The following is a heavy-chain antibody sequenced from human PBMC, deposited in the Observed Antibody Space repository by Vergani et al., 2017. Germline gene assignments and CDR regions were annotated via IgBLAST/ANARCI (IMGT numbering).Heavy chain of an antibody. V-gene: IGHV3-43*01. CDR2: ISWDGGST. CDR1: GFTFDDYT. Sequence: EVQQVESGGVVVQPGGSLRLSCAASGFTFDDYTMHWVRQAPGKGLEWVSLISWDGGSTYYADSVKGRFTISRDNSKNSLYLQMNSLRTEDTALYYCAKEKGGSYYFDYWGQGTLVTVSS. J-gene: IGHJ4*02. CDR3: AKEKGGSYYFDY. D-gene: IGHD1-26*01.